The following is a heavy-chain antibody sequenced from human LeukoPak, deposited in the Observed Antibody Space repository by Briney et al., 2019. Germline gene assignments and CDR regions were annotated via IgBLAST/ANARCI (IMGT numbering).Heavy chain of an antibody. CDR1: GGSISSGSHY. CDR2: FDYRGRT. CDR3: ASIAAAGSTRNWFDP. V-gene: IGHV4-39*01. Sequence: SETLSLTCTVSGGSISSGSHYWGWIRQPPGKGLEWIGSFDYRGRTYYSPSLKTRVTISVDTSKNQFSLKLSSVTAADTAVYYCASIAAAGSTRNWFDPWGQGTLVTVSS. D-gene: IGHD6-13*01. J-gene: IGHJ5*02.